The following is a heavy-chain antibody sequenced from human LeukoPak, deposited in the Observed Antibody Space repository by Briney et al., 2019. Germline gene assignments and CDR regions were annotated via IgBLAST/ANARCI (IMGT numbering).Heavy chain of an antibody. Sequence: ESGPALVKPTQTLTLTCTFSGFSLSTSGMCVSWIRQPPGKALEWLARIDWDDDKYYSTSLKTRLTISKDTSKNQVVLTITNMDPVDTATYYCARTVAYSSGWYRYFDYWGQGTLVTVSS. V-gene: IGHV2-70*11. D-gene: IGHD6-19*01. CDR1: GFSLSTSGMC. J-gene: IGHJ4*02. CDR3: ARTVAYSSGWYRYFDY. CDR2: IDWDDDK.